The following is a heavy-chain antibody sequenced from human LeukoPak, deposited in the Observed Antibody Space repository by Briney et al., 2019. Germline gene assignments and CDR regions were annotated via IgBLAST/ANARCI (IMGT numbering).Heavy chain of an antibody. CDR1: GGSIRSYY. D-gene: IGHD3-10*01. Sequence: SETLSLTCTVSGGSIRSYYWGWIRQPPGKGLEWIGYIHYSESTKYNPSLKSRVTMSVATSKNQFSLKLISVSAADTAVYYCASRSGSFSDALDIWGQGTLVTVSS. CDR2: IHYSEST. CDR3: ASRSGSFSDALDI. V-gene: IGHV4-59*08. J-gene: IGHJ3*02.